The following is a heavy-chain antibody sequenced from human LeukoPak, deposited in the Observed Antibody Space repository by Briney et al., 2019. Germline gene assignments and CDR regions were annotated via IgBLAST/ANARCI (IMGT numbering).Heavy chain of an antibody. Sequence: GGSLRLSCAASGFTFSSYSMTWVRQAPGKGLEWVSHISGSSTTIYYADPVKGRSTISRDNAKNSLYLQMNSLRAEDTAVYYCASLGELLWFGELPPWGNWGQGTLVTVSS. CDR3: ASLGELLWFGELPPWGN. CDR2: ISGSSTTI. D-gene: IGHD3-10*01. CDR1: GFTFSSYS. V-gene: IGHV3-48*04. J-gene: IGHJ4*02.